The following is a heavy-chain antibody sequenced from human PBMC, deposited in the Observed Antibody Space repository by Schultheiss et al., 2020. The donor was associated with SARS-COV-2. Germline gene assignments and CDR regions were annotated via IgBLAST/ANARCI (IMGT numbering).Heavy chain of an antibody. V-gene: IGHV4-59*08. J-gene: IGHJ4*02. D-gene: IGHD3-16*01. CDR1: GGSISSYY. Sequence: SETLSLTCTVSGGSISSYYWSWIRQPPGKGLEWIGYIYYSGSTYYNPSLDSRVTISIDTSKNQFSLHLSSVTAADTAVYYCARGLGGYWGQGTLVTVSS. CDR3: ARGLGGY. CDR2: IYYSGST.